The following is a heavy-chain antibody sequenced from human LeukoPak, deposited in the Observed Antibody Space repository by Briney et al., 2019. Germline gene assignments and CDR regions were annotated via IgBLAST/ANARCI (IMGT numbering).Heavy chain of an antibody. CDR1: GFTFSGSA. CDR2: IRSKANSYAT. CDR3: TRGVPGSDNYFDY. J-gene: IGHJ4*02. Sequence: GGSLRLSCAASGFTFSGSAMHWVRQASGKGLEWVGRIRSKANSYATAYAASVKGRFTISRDDSKNTAYLQMNSLKTEDTAVYYCTRGVPGSDNYFDYWGQGTLVTVSS. V-gene: IGHV3-73*01. D-gene: IGHD3-10*01.